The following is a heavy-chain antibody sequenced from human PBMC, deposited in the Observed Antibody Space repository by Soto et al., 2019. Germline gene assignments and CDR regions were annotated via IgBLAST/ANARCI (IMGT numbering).Heavy chain of an antibody. J-gene: IGHJ4*02. Sequence: SETLSLTCTVSGASITFGGYSWSWIRQTPGKGLEWIGYINHLETTFYNPSFESRLTLSIDRAKDQFSLKLHSMSAADRAVYFCARGGGSDSFDYWGQGILVTVSS. CDR2: INHLETT. D-gene: IGHD1-26*01. CDR3: ARGGGSDSFDY. V-gene: IGHV4-30-2*01. CDR1: GASITFGGYS.